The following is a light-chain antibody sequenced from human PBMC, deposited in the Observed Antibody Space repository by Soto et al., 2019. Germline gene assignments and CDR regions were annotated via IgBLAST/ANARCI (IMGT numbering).Light chain of an antibody. J-gene: IGKJ1*01. CDR1: QYINTR. Sequence: EIVLTQSPGTLSLSPGERATLSCRASQYINTRLAWYQHRPGQAPRLLIYQTSIRAAGIPARFSASGTGTDFTLTISGLEPEDFAVYYCHQRQSWPRTFGQGTKVDIK. CDR2: QTS. V-gene: IGKV3-11*01. CDR3: HQRQSWPRT.